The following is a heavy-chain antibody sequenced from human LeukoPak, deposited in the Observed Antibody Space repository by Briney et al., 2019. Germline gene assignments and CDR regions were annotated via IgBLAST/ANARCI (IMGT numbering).Heavy chain of an antibody. CDR1: GFTFSSYE. Sequence: GGSLRLSCAASGFTFSSYEMNWVRQAPGKGLEWVSYICSSGSTIYYADSVKGRFTISRDNAKNSLYLQMNSLRAEDTAVYYCARQGGYSYGNSRSIYYYYYYMDVWGKGTTVTISS. D-gene: IGHD5-18*01. CDR3: ARQGGYSYGNSRSIYYYYYYMDV. CDR2: ICSSGSTI. V-gene: IGHV3-48*03. J-gene: IGHJ6*03.